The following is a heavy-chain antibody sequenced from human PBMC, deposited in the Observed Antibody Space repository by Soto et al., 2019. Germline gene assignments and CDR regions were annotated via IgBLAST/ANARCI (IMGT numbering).Heavy chain of an antibody. CDR1: GYTFTNFY. Sequence: QVQLVQSGAEVKKPGASVKVSCKASGYTFTNFYTHWVRQAPGQGLEWMGIINPSGTTTDYAQKFQGRVTMTRDTSTSTYYMELSSLRSEDTAVYYCAKPQIARHYYYGMEVWGQGTAVTVSS. CDR3: AKPQIARHYYYGMEV. V-gene: IGHV1-46*01. J-gene: IGHJ6*02. CDR2: INPSGTTT.